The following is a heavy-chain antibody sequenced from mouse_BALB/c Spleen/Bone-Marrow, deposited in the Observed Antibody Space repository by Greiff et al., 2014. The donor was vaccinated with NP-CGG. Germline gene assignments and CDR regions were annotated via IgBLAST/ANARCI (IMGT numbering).Heavy chain of an antibody. Sequence: EVQLQQSGPELVKPGASVKMSCKASGYTFTSYVMHWVKQKPGQGLEWIGYINPYNDGTKYNEKFKGKATLTSDKSSSIAYMELSSLTSEDSAVYYCARTYYYGSNLFAYWGQGTLVTVSA. J-gene: IGHJ3*01. CDR2: INPYNDGT. CDR3: ARTYYYGSNLFAY. D-gene: IGHD1-1*01. V-gene: IGHV1-14*01. CDR1: GYTFTSYV.